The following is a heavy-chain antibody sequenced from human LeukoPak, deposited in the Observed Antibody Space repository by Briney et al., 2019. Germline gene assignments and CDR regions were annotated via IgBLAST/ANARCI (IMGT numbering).Heavy chain of an antibody. CDR1: GFTFRSYW. CDR3: ATKQWLAPPPDS. V-gene: IGHV3-74*03. J-gene: IGHJ4*02. D-gene: IGHD6-19*01. Sequence: RGSLRLSCAVSGFTFRSYWMHWVRQAPGKGLVWVSGIKSDGSNTTYADSVKGRFTISRDNAKNTLYLQMNSVRDEDTAVYYCATKQWLAPPPDSRGQGTPVTVSS. CDR2: IKSDGSNT.